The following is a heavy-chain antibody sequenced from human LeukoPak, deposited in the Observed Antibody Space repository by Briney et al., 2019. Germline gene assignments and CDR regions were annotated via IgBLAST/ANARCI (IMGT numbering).Heavy chain of an antibody. J-gene: IGHJ4*02. CDR1: GFTFSSYG. CDR2: ISGSGGST. D-gene: IGHD3-22*01. CDR3: AKAYEKYYYYCSAELDY. V-gene: IGHV3-23*01. Sequence: GGSLRLSCAASGFTFSSYGMSWVRQAPGKGLEWVSAISGSGGSTYYADSVKGRFTISRDNSKNTLYLQMNSLRAEDTAVYYRAKAYEKYYYYCSAELDYWGQGTLVTVSS.